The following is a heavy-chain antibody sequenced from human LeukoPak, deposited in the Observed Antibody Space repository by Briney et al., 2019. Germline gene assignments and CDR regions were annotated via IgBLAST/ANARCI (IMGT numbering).Heavy chain of an antibody. V-gene: IGHV1-69*05. CDR2: IIPIFGTA. D-gene: IGHD5-24*01. CDR1: GGTFSSYA. J-gene: IGHJ4*02. Sequence: ASVKVSCKASGGTFSSYAISWVRQAPGQGLEWMGGIIPIFGTANYAQKFQGRVTITTDESTSTAYMELSSLRPEDTAVYYCARDRGVDGYNFDYWGEGTLVTVSS. CDR3: ARDRGVDGYNFDY.